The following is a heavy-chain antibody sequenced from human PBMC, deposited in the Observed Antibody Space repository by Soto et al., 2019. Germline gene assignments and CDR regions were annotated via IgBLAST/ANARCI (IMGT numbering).Heavy chain of an antibody. CDR3: ARDITMIVVVYYYYGMDV. V-gene: IGHV1-18*01. Sequence: ASVKVSCKASGYTFTSYGISWVRQAPGQGLEWMGWIIAYNGNTNYAQKLQGRVTMTTDTSTSTAYIELRSLRSDDTAVYYCARDITMIVVVYYYYGMDVWGQGTTVTV. D-gene: IGHD3-22*01. CDR1: GYTFTSYG. J-gene: IGHJ6*02. CDR2: IIAYNGNT.